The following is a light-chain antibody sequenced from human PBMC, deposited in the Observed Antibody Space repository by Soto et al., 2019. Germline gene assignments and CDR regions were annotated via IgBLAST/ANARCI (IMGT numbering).Light chain of an antibody. J-gene: IGKJ1*01. CDR2: HAL. V-gene: IGKV1-5*02. CDR3: KQNNSRS. Sequence: IPITLSPSLMSAPEDDGVTIICRDSQSISNWLAWYKQRPGTAPKLLIYHALPLESGSRSRFSGSGSGTEFTITSMRLQDDDTATYHWKQNNSRSFGQGTKVDIK. CDR1: QSISNW.